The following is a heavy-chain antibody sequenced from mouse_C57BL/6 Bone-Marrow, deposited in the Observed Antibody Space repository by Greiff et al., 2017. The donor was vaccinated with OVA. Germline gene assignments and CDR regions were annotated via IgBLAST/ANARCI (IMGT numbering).Heavy chain of an antibody. CDR2: IDPEDGET. V-gene: IGHV14-2*01. CDR3: ARRNDDDVGFAY. J-gene: IGHJ3*01. D-gene: IGHD2-4*01. CDR1: GYTFTSYD. Sequence: VQLQQSGPELVKPGASVKLSCKASGYTFTSYDINWVKQRPGQGLEWIGRIDPEDGETKYAPKFQGQATITVDTSSNPAYLQLSRLTSEDTAVYYGARRNDDDVGFAYWGQGTLVTVSA.